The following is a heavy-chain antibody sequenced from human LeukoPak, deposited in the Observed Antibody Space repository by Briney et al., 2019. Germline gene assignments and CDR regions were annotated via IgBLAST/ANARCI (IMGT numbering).Heavy chain of an antibody. CDR2: IYYSGST. V-gene: IGHV4-59*12. Sequence: SETLSLTCTVSGGSISSYYWSWIRQPPGKGLEWIGYIYYSGSTNYNPSLKSRVTISVDTSKNQFSLKLSSVTAADTAVYYCARGRSGITMVRGGPGYYYGMDVWGQGTTVTVSS. D-gene: IGHD3-10*01. J-gene: IGHJ6*02. CDR3: ARGRSGITMVRGGPGYYYGMDV. CDR1: GGSISSYY.